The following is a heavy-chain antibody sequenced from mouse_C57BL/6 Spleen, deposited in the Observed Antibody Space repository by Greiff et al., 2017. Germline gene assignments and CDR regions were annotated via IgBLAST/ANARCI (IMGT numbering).Heavy chain of an antibody. V-gene: IGHV1-64*01. CDR1: GYTFTSYW. CDR3: ARSYSNYGDY. J-gene: IGHJ2*01. D-gene: IGHD2-5*01. Sequence: QVQLQQSGPELVKPGASVKLSCKASGYTFTSYWMHWVKQRPGQGLEWIGMIHPNSGSTNYNEKFKSKATLTVDKSSSTAYMQLSSLTSEDSAVYYCARSYSNYGDYWGQGTTLTVSS. CDR2: IHPNSGST.